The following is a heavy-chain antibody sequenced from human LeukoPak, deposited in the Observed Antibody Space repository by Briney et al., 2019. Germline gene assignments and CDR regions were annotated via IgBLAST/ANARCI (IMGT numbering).Heavy chain of an antibody. CDR2: INPNSGDT. CDR3: ARVQGYDDDSFVGFSSPDDAFAI. CDR1: GYTFTAYY. J-gene: IGHJ3*02. V-gene: IGHV1-2*02. D-gene: IGHD3-3*01. Sequence: ASVKVSCKASGYTFTAYYVHWVRQAPGQGLEWLGWINPNSGDTNYAQRFQGRVTMTRDPSISTVYMDLTRLISDDTAVYYCARVQGYDDDSFVGFSSPDDAFAIWGQGTLVTVSP.